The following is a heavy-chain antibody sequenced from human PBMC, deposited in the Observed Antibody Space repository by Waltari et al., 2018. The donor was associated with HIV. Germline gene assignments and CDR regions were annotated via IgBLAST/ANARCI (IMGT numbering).Heavy chain of an antibody. J-gene: IGHJ4*02. D-gene: IGHD2-2*01. V-gene: IGHV4-39*01. CDR2: IYYRGST. CDR3: ARHLGLVYCSSTSCPFDY. Sequence: QLQLQESGPGLVQPSETLSLTCTVSGGSISSSSYYWGWIRQPPGKGLEWIGSIYYRGSTYYNPSLKSRVTISVDTSKNQFSLKLSSVTAADTAVYYCARHLGLVYCSSTSCPFDYWGQGTLVTVSS. CDR1: GGSISSSSYY.